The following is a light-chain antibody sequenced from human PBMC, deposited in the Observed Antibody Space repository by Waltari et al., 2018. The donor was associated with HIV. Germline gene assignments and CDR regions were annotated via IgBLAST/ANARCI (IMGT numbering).Light chain of an antibody. CDR3: TSYISGTSPV. Sequence: QSALTQPASVSGSPGPSLTISCALPDYHSVSWYPRHPGKAPQVIPYEVTNRPSGLSNRFSGSKSGNTATLTISGLQPEDEADYFCTSYISGTSPVFGRGTRVTVL. V-gene: IGLV2-14*01. J-gene: IGLJ2*01. CDR2: EVT. CDR1: ALPDYHS.